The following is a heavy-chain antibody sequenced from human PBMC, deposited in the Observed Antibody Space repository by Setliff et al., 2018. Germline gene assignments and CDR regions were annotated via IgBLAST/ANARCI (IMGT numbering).Heavy chain of an antibody. CDR2: FHTGGAT. V-gene: IGHV4-61*09. Sequence: SETLSLTCSVSGGSISSGGFYWSWIRQSAGRGLEWIGHFHTGGATDYNLSLKSRVTISLDSSMNQFSLRLSSVTAADAAVYFCARESATIGEFPLYYFDKWGQGIPVTVSS. J-gene: IGHJ4*02. CDR3: ARESATIGEFPLYYFDK. D-gene: IGHD3-10*01. CDR1: GGSISSGGFY.